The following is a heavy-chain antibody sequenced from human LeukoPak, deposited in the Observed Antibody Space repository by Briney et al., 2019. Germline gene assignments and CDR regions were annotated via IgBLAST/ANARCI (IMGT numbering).Heavy chain of an antibody. CDR3: VCHYDSSEDAFDI. CDR1: GYSISSGYY. CDR2: IYHSGST. Sequence: PSETLSLTCTVSGYSISSGYYWGWMRQPPGKGLEWIGSIYHSGSTYYNPSLKSRVTISVDTSKNQFSLKLSSVTAADTAVYYCVCHYDSSEDAFDIWGQGTMVTVSS. D-gene: IGHD3-22*01. V-gene: IGHV4-38-2*02. J-gene: IGHJ3*02.